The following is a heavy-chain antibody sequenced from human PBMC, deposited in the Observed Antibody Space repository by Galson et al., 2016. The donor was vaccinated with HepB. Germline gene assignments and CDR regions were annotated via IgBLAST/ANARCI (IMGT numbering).Heavy chain of an antibody. V-gene: IGHV3-74*01. CDR1: GSSFSNYV. J-gene: IGHJ3*01. D-gene: IGHD1-1*01. CDR2: INPDGIGIRT. CDR3: ARDLNWKLFDY. Sequence: SLRLSCAASGSSFSNYVMHWVRQAPGKGLVWVSRINPDGIGIRTLYADFVKGRFTISRDNAKNTLYLEMSSLRAEDTGVYYCARDLNWKLFDYWGQGTMVTGSS.